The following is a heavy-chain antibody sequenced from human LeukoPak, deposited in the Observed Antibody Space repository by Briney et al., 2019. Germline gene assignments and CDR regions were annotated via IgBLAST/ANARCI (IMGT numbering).Heavy chain of an antibody. CDR3: ATHTGGYNYWWFDI. CDR1: GGTFSNYP. D-gene: IGHD5-24*01. Sequence: SVTVSCKASGGTFSNYPIIWVRLAPGPGLECLGGIIPVYGTANYAQMFHGRITLTAQESTATAYMELRRLTSDDTAMYFCATHTGGYNYWWFDIWGQGTLVTVSS. J-gene: IGHJ5*02. V-gene: IGHV1-69*13. CDR2: IIPVYGTA.